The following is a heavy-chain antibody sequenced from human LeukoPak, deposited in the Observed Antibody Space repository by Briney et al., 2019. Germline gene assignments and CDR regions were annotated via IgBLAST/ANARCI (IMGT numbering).Heavy chain of an antibody. CDR3: ARVTWLLGLDY. D-gene: IGHD3-22*01. Sequence: GASVKVSCKASGGTFTGYYMHWVRQAPGQGLEWMGWINPNSGGTKYAQKFQGRVTMTSDTSISTVYMELSRLRADDTAVYYCARVTWLLGLDYWGQGTLVTVSS. CDR2: INPNSGGT. V-gene: IGHV1-2*02. J-gene: IGHJ4*02. CDR1: GGTFTGYY.